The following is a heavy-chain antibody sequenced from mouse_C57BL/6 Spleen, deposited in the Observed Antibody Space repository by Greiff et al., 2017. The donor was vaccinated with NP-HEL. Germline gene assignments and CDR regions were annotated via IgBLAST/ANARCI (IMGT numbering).Heavy chain of an antibody. CDR1: GFNIKDYY. CDR3: ARTGTGWYFDV. D-gene: IGHD4-1*01. CDR2: IDPEDGET. Sequence: EVRLVESGAELVKPGASVKLSCTASGFNIKDYYMHWVKQRTEQGLEWIGRIDPEDGETKYAPKFPGKATITADTSSNTAYRQLSSLTSEDTAVYYCARTGTGWYFDVWGTGTTVTVSS. J-gene: IGHJ1*03. V-gene: IGHV14-2*01.